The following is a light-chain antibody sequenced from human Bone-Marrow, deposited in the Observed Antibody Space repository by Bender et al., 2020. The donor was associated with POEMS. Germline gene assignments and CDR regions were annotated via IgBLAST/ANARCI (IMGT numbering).Light chain of an antibody. CDR3: SSYRSSSTPYV. CDR1: SSDVGAYTY. V-gene: IGLV2-14*01. J-gene: IGLJ1*01. CDR2: DVT. Sequence: QSVLTQPASVSGSPGQAITISCAGSSSDVGAYTYVSWYQQHPGKAPKLMIYDVTYRPSGVSNRFSGSKSGNTASLTISGLQAEDEADYYCSSYRSSSTPYVFGTGTKVTVL.